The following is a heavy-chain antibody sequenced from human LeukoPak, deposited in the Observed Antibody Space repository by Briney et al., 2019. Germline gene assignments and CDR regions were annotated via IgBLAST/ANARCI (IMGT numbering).Heavy chain of an antibody. CDR2: ISYDGSNK. D-gene: IGHD3-10*01. CDR1: GFTFSSYA. CDR3: ARALRGVLFDY. Sequence: PGGSLRLSCAASGFTFSSYAMHWVRQAPGKGLEWVAVISYDGSNKYYADSVKGRFTISRDNSKNTLYLQMNSQRAEDTAVYYCARALRGVLFDYWGQGTLVTVSS. J-gene: IGHJ4*02. V-gene: IGHV3-30*04.